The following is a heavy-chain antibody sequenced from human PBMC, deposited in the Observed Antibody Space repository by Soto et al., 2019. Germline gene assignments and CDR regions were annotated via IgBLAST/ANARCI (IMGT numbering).Heavy chain of an antibody. D-gene: IGHD1-26*01. V-gene: IGHV2-26*01. CDR3: ARALREGLPIYYFDS. CDR2: IFWNDER. J-gene: IGHJ4*02. Sequence: SGPTLVNPTETLTLTCTVSGFSLSKARMGVSWIRQPPGKALEWLAHIFWNDERSYNTSLKSRLTISRDTSKSQVVLTMTNVDPVDTGTYFCARALREGLPIYYFDSWDQGTLVTVSS. CDR1: GFSLSKARMG.